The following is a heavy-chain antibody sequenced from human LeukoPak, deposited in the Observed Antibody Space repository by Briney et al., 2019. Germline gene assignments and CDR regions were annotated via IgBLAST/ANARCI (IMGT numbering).Heavy chain of an antibody. J-gene: IGHJ4*02. CDR1: GFTFSNYW. D-gene: IGHD5-18*01. V-gene: IGHV3-7*01. Sequence: GGSLRLSCAASGFTFSNYWINWVRQAPGKGLEWVANIKQDGSETYCVDSVKGRFTTSRDNAKNSLYMQMNSLRDEDTAVYYCARGGSGYSYGKIDSWGQGILVTVSS. CDR3: ARGGSGYSYGKIDS. CDR2: IKQDGSET.